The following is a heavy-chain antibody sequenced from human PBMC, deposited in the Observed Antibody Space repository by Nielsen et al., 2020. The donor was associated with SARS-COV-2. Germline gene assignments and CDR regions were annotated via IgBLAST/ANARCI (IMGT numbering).Heavy chain of an antibody. CDR3: ARAQLRSTWDFDS. CDR2: INPSGGTT. Sequence: ASVKVSCKASGYTFTNYYMHWVRQAPGQGLEWMGIINPSGGTTIYAQKFRGRVTMTRDTSTSTVYMELTTLRSEDTATYYCARAQLRSTWDFDSWGQGTLVTVSS. J-gene: IGHJ4*02. V-gene: IGHV1-46*01. CDR1: GYTFTNYY. D-gene: IGHD2-2*01.